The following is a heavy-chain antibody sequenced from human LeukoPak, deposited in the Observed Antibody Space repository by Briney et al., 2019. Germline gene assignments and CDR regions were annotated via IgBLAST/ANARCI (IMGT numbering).Heavy chain of an antibody. CDR3: ARVGYCSSTSCYTAYFYYYYGMDV. CDR1: GGTFSSYA. Sequence: SVKVSCKASGGTFSSYAISWVRQAPGQRLEWMGRIIPILGIANYAQKFQGRVTITADKSTSTAYMELSSLRSEDTAVYYCARVGYCSSTSCYTAYFYYYYGMDVWGQGTTVTVSS. V-gene: IGHV1-69*04. CDR2: IIPILGIA. D-gene: IGHD2-2*02. J-gene: IGHJ6*02.